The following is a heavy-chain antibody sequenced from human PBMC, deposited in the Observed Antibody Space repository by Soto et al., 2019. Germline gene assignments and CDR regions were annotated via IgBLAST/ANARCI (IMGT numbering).Heavy chain of an antibody. CDR1: GFPFSAYN. Sequence: ETLILSCPGSGFPFSAYNINWVRQAPGKGLEWVSSITVGSSHIYQPNSMKGRFTISRDDAKNSVYLKIDSLRDEDTALYYCSRSPEVGVRGAYWGQGTMVNV. CDR2: ITVGSSHI. CDR3: SRSPEVGVRGAY. D-gene: IGHD3-16*01. V-gene: IGHV3-21*01. J-gene: IGHJ4*02.